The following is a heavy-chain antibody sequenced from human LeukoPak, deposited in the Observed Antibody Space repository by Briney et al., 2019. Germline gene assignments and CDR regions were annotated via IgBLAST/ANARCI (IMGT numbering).Heavy chain of an antibody. V-gene: IGHV3-7*04. J-gene: IGHJ3*02. Sequence: PGGSLRLSCAAVGFNFSSYWMTWVRQAPGKGLEWVANIKQGGTEKYYVDSVKGRFTISRDNAKNSLYLQMNSLRAVDTAVYFCARPTTVTMVDAFDIWGLGTMVTVSS. CDR2: IKQGGTEK. CDR3: ARPTTVTMVDAFDI. CDR1: GFNFSSYW. D-gene: IGHD4-17*01.